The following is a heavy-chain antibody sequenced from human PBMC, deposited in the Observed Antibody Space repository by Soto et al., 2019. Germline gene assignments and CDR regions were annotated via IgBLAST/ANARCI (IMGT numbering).Heavy chain of an antibody. J-gene: IGHJ4*02. CDR3: ANDSSGYYRTGVGFDY. V-gene: IGHV3-30-3*02. CDR2: ISYDGSNK. Sequence: GGSLRLSCAASGFTFSSYAMHWVRQAPGKGLEWVAVISYDGSNKYYADSVKGRFTISRDNSKNTLYLQMNSLRAEDTAVYYCANDSSGYYRTGVGFDYWGQGTLVTVSS. D-gene: IGHD3-22*01. CDR1: GFTFSSYA.